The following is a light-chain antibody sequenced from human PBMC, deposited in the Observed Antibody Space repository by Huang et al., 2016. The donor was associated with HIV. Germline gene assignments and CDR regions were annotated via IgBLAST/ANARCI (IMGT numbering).Light chain of an antibody. CDR2: GST. CDR3: QQYNNWHLT. CDR1: QSVSTN. J-gene: IGKJ4*01. Sequence: IVMTQTPATLPVSPGGRATLSCRASQSVSTNLAWYQQKPGQTPRRIIYGSTTRVTGGPARFIGSGSGTDFTLTINSLHSDDFGIYYCQQYNNWHLTFGGGTKV. V-gene: IGKV3-15*01.